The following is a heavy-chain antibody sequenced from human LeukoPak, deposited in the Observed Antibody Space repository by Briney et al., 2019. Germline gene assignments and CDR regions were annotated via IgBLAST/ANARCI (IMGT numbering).Heavy chain of an antibody. CDR3: AMSVDTAMAVGGFDY. CDR1: GGSISSSTHY. V-gene: IGHV4-39*01. CDR2: IYYSGRT. Sequence: PETLSLTCTVSGGSISSSTHYWGWIRQPPGKGLEWIGSIYYSGRTYYNPSLKSRVTISVDTSKNQFSLRLSSVTAADTAVYYCAMSVDTAMAVGGFDYWGQGTLVTVSS. D-gene: IGHD5-18*01. J-gene: IGHJ4*02.